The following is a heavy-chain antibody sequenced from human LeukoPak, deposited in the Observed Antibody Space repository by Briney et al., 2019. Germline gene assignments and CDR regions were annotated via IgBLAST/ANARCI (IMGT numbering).Heavy chain of an antibody. CDR2: ISACIGNT. CDR1: GYTFTSYG. J-gene: IGHJ6*03. Sequence: GPSLTVSCKASGYTFTSYGISWVRKAPGQGLEWIGWISACIGNTNYAQKLQSRVTMSTDTSTSTAYMELRSLRSDDTAVYFCARDRLVVVPAAIRGYYMDVWGKGTTVTVSS. CDR3: ARDRLVVVPAAIRGYYMDV. D-gene: IGHD2-2*02. V-gene: IGHV1-18*01.